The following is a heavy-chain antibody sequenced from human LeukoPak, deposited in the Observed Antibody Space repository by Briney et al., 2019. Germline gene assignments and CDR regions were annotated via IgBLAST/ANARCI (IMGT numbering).Heavy chain of an antibody. J-gene: IGHJ4*02. CDR1: GGSISSSSYY. Sequence: SETLSLTCTVSGGSISSSSYYWGWIRQPPGKGLEWIGSIYYSGSTYYNPSLKSRVTISVDTSKNQFSLKLSSVTAADTAVYYCARHGGGLFDYWGQGTLVTVSS. D-gene: IGHD3-16*01. CDR2: IYYSGST. CDR3: ARHGGGLFDY. V-gene: IGHV4-39*01.